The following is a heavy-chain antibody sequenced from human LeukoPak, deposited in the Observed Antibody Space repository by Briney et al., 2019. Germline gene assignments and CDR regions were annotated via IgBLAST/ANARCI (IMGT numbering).Heavy chain of an antibody. J-gene: IGHJ4*02. D-gene: IGHD6-19*01. CDR2: ISGSGIK. CDR3: AKVRIAVAGTARYFDY. Sequence: GGSLRLSCAASRFTFSSYEMNWVRQAPGKGLEWVSYISGSGIKHCADSVKGRFTISRDNAKNSLYLQMNSLRVEDTAVYYCAKVRIAVAGTARYFDYWGQGTLVTVSS. CDR1: RFTFSSYE. V-gene: IGHV3-48*03.